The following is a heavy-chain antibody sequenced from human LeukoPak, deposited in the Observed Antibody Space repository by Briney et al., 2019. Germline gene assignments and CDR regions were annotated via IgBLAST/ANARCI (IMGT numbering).Heavy chain of an antibody. CDR1: GYTFTGYY. Sequence: GASVNVSCKASGYTFTGYYMHWVRQAPGQGLEWMGWINPNSGGTNYAQKFQGRVTMTRDTSISTAYMELSRLRSDDTAVYYCARGDCSGGSCYRKSYFDYWGQGTLVTVSS. V-gene: IGHV1-2*02. J-gene: IGHJ4*02. D-gene: IGHD2-15*01. CDR3: ARGDCSGGSCYRKSYFDY. CDR2: INPNSGGT.